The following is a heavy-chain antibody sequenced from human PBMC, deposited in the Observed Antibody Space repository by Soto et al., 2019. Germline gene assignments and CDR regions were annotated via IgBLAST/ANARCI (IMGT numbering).Heavy chain of an antibody. Sequence: QVQLVQSGAEVKKPGSSVKVSCKASGDSFSRYSISWVRQAPGQGLEWMGRIIPIPDIAEYAQKFQGRVTITVDKSTSTAYMELSCLRSEDTAVYYCARVAWAKYYFDFWGQGTLVTVSS. CDR1: GDSFSRYS. V-gene: IGHV1-69*02. CDR2: IIPIPDIA. CDR3: ARVAWAKYYFDF. J-gene: IGHJ4*02. D-gene: IGHD1-26*01.